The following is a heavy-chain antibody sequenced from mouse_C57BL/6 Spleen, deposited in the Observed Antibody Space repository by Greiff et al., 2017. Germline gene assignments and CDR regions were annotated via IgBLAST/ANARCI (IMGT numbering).Heavy chain of an antibody. CDR1: GYTFTSYW. V-gene: IGHV1-53*01. Sequence: VQLQQPGTELVKPGASVKLSCKASGYTFTSYWMHWVKQRSGQGLEWIGNINPSNGGTNYNEKFKSKATLTVDKSSSPAYMQLNSLTSEDSAVYYCANLYYGSSYGGAYWGQGTLVTVSA. CDR3: ANLYYGSSYGGAY. D-gene: IGHD1-1*01. J-gene: IGHJ3*01. CDR2: INPSNGGT.